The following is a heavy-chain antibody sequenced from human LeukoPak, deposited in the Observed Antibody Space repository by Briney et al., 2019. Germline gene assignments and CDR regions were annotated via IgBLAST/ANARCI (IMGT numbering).Heavy chain of an antibody. CDR3: ARDPHNSGPTDY. CDR2: ISGNKNYI. CDR1: GFTFSSDS. J-gene: IGHJ4*02. V-gene: IGHV3-21*01. D-gene: IGHD2-21*01. Sequence: GGSLRLSCVASGFTFSSDSMNWVRQAPGKGLEWVSSISGNKNYIYYADSVGGRFTISRDNARDSLFLQMDSLRAEDTCVYYCARDPHNSGPTDYWGQGTLVTVSS.